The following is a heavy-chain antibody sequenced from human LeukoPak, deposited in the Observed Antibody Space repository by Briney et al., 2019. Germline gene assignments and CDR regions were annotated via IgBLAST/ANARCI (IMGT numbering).Heavy chain of an antibody. CDR3: ALIYCSSTSCYRGDAFDI. CDR2: IYTSGST. Sequence: SETLSLTCAVYGGSFSGYYWSWIRQPAGKGLEWIGRIYTSGSTNYNPSLESRVTMSVDTSKNQFSLKLSSVTAADTAVYYCALIYCSSTSCYRGDAFDIWGQGTMVTVSS. V-gene: IGHV4-59*10. D-gene: IGHD2-2*02. J-gene: IGHJ3*02. CDR1: GGSFSGYY.